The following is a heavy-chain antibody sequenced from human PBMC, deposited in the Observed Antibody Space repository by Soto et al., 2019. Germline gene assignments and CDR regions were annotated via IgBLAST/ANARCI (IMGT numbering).Heavy chain of an antibody. V-gene: IGHV4-59*08. Sequence: SETLSLTCTVSGGSISSYYWSWIRQPPGKGLEWIGYIYYSGSTNYNPSLLSRVTISADTSMNEFSLRLSSVTAADTAVYYCARLNGYCVSTGCHGYYGMDVWGQGTTVTVS. CDR2: IYYSGST. CDR3: ARLNGYCVSTGCHGYYGMDV. D-gene: IGHD2-2*03. CDR1: GGSISSYY. J-gene: IGHJ6*02.